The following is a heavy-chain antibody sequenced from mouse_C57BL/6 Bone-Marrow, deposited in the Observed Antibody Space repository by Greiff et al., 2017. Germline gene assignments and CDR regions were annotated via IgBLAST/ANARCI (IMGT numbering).Heavy chain of an antibody. D-gene: IGHD3-2*02. J-gene: IGHJ3*01. CDR3: AKGQLRAWFAY. V-gene: IGHV1-7*01. Sequence: VQLQQSGAELAKPGASVKLSCKASGYTFTSYWMHWVKQRPGQGLEWIGYINPGSGYTKYKQTFKDKATLTADKDASTAYMQLISLTYEDSAVYYCAKGQLRAWFAYWGQGTLVTVSA. CDR2: INPGSGYT. CDR1: GYTFTSYW.